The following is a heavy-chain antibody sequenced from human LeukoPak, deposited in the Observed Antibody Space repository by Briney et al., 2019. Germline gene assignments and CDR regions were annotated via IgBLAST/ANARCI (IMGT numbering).Heavy chain of an antibody. CDR2: IYWNDDK. Sequence: ESGPTLVNPTQTLTLTCTFSGFSLSTSGVGVGWIRQPPGKALEWLALIYWNDDKRYSPSLKSRLTITKDTSKNQVVLTMTNMDPVDTATYYCAHRPPAGVGLWFRGWYNWFDPWGQGTLVTVSS. D-gene: IGHD5-18*01. CDR1: GFSLSTSGVG. CDR3: AHRPPAGVGLWFRGWYNWFDP. V-gene: IGHV2-5*01. J-gene: IGHJ5*02.